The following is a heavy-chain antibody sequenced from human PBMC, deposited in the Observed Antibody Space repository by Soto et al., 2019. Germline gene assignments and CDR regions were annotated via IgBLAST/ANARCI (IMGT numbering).Heavy chain of an antibody. CDR2: ISWNRGNI. CDR3: AKDASMTTTYLAH. J-gene: IGHJ4*02. V-gene: IGHV3-9*01. Sequence: EVQLVESGGDMVQPGRSLRLSCAASGFTFDDYAMHWVRQAPGKGLVWVSSISWNRGNIDYADSVKGRFTVSRDNARNSLYLHMSSLRSEDTALYYCAKDASMTTTYLAHWGQGTLVTVSS. CDR1: GFTFDDYA. D-gene: IGHD1-1*01.